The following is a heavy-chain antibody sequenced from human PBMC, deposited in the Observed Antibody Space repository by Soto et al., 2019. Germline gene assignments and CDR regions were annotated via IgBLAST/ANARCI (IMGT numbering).Heavy chain of an antibody. Sequence: QVQLQESGPGLVKPSQTLSLTCTVSGGSISSGDYYWSWIRQHPGKGLEWIGYIYYSGSTYYNPSLKSRVTISVDTSKNQFSLKLSSLTAADTSVYYCAREIDSSGYSNWFDPWGQGTLVTVPS. V-gene: IGHV4-31*03. CDR2: IYYSGST. J-gene: IGHJ5*02. CDR3: AREIDSSGYSNWFDP. CDR1: GGSISSGDYY. D-gene: IGHD3-22*01.